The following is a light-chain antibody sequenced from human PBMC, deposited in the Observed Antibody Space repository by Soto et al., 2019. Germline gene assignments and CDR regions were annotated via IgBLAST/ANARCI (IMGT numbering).Light chain of an antibody. CDR3: QQYHNWPPIT. CDR1: QSVSTK. Sequence: EILMTQSPATLSVSPCETATLSCRASQSVSTKLAWYQQKPGQAPRLLINVASTRATGVPARFSGWGSGTEFTLTISSLQSEDFAVYYCQQYHNWPPITFGQGTRLEI. J-gene: IGKJ5*01. CDR2: VAS. V-gene: IGKV3-15*01.